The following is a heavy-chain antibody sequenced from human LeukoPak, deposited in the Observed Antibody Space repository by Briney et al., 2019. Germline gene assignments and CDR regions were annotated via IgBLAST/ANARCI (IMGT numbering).Heavy chain of an antibody. V-gene: IGHV3-30*02. D-gene: IGHD3-22*01. Sequence: GGSLRLSCAASGFTFSSYGMHWVRQAPGKGLEWVAFIRYDGSNKYYADSVKGRFTISRDNSKNTLYLQMNSLRAEDTAVYYCARGSGYYWYYYYMDVWGKGTTVTISS. CDR2: IRYDGSNK. J-gene: IGHJ6*03. CDR1: GFTFSSYG. CDR3: ARGSGYYWYYYYMDV.